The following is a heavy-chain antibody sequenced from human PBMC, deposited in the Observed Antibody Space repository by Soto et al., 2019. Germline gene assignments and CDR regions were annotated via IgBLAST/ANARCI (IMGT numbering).Heavy chain of an antibody. D-gene: IGHD1-1*01. V-gene: IGHV4-39*01. CDR2: IYYSGNT. CDR1: GGSIVTSSYY. J-gene: IGHJ6*02. Sequence: WETLSLTCTVSGGSIVTSSYYWGWIRQPPGKGLEWLGHIYYSGNTYYHPSLKSRVTISVDTSRNQFSLRLSSVTAADTAVYYCARLTQQYNSYGVDVWGQGTTVTVSS. CDR3: ARLTQQYNSYGVDV.